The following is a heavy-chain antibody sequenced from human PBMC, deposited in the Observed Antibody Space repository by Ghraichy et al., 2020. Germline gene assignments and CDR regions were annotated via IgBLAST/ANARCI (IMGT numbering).Heavy chain of an antibody. CDR3: ARAKTYYYDSSGFGRQFDY. V-gene: IGHV3-7*01. J-gene: IGHJ4*02. CDR1: GFTLSSYW. D-gene: IGHD3-22*01. Sequence: GGSLRLSCAASGFTLSSYWMIWVRQAPGKGLEWVANINQDGSDKYYVDSVKGRFTISRDNAMNSLFLQMNGLRADGTAVYYCARAKTYYYDSSGFGRQFDYWGQGTLVTVSS. CDR2: INQDGSDK.